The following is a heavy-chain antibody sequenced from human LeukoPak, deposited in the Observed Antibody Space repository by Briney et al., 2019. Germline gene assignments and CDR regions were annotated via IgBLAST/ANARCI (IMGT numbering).Heavy chain of an antibody. CDR1: GGSISSYY. CDR3: AGEDSYGSGFDY. D-gene: IGHD5-18*01. Sequence: SETLSLTCTVSGGSISSYYWSWIRQPPGKGLEWIGYIYYSGSTNYNPSLKSRVTISVDTSKNQFSLKLSSVTAADTAVYYCAGEDSYGSGFDYRGQGTLVTVSS. CDR2: IYYSGST. V-gene: IGHV4-59*01. J-gene: IGHJ4*02.